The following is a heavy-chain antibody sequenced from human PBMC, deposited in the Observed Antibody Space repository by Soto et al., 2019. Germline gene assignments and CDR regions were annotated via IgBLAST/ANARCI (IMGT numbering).Heavy chain of an antibody. V-gene: IGHV4-59*08. Sequence: SETLSLTCTVSGGSISSYYWSWIRQPPGKGLEWIGYIYYSGSTNYNPSLKSRVTISVDTSKNQFSLKLNSVTAADTAVYYCARHARYYDILTGYSTLSWFDPWGQGTLVTVSS. CDR3: ARHARYYDILTGYSTLSWFDP. J-gene: IGHJ5*02. D-gene: IGHD3-9*01. CDR1: GGSISSYY. CDR2: IYYSGST.